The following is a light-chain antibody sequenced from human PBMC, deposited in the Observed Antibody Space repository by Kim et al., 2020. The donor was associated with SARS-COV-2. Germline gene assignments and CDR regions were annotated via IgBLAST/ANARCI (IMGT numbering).Light chain of an antibody. J-gene: IGKJ2*02. CDR3: QQYGTSPCT. CDR1: QSVAGDY. Sequence: FPEETAPLSCSASQSVAGDYFALNQQKPGQAPRLLIFDASTSATGISDRFSGSGSGTDFSLTISRLEPEDVAVYYCQQYGTSPCTFGQGTNLEI. CDR2: DAS. V-gene: IGKV3-20*01.